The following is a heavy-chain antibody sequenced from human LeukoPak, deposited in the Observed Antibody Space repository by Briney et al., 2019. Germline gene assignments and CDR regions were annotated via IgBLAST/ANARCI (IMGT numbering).Heavy chain of an antibody. CDR2: IYYSGST. J-gene: IGHJ3*02. V-gene: IGHV4-59*12. D-gene: IGHD3-3*01. CDR3: ARGDYDFWSGYYPTRDDAFDI. CDR1: GGSISSYY. Sequence: PSETLSLTCTVSGGSISSYYWSWIRQPPGKGLEWIGYIYYSGSTNYNPSLKSRVTISVDTSKNQFSLKLSSVTAADTAVYYCARGDYDFWSGYYPTRDDAFDIWGQGTMVTVSS.